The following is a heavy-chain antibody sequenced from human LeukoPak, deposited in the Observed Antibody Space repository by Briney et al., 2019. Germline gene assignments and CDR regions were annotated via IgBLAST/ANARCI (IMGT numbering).Heavy chain of an antibody. V-gene: IGHV4-34*01. Sequence: SETLSLTCAVYGGSFSGYYWSWIRQPPGKGLEWIGEINHSGSTNYNPSLKSRVTISVDTSKNQFSLKLSSVTAADTAVYYCARNARSTSSLYRYYNYYYMDVWGKGTTVTVSS. J-gene: IGHJ6*03. CDR2: INHSGST. D-gene: IGHD2-2*01. CDR3: ARNARSTSSLYRYYNYYYMDV. CDR1: GGSFSGYY.